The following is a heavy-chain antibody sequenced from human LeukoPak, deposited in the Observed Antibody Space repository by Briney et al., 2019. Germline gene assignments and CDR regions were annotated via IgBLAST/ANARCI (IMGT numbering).Heavy chain of an antibody. CDR1: GGSFSGYY. D-gene: IGHD3-10*01. Sequence: SETLSLTCAVYGGSFSGYYWSWIRQPPGKGLEWIGEINHSGSTNYNPSLKSRVTISVDTSKNQFSLKLSSGTAADTAVYYCAGRESDGSGSRTFDYWGQGTLVTVSS. J-gene: IGHJ4*02. CDR2: INHSGST. CDR3: AGRESDGSGSRTFDY. V-gene: IGHV4-34*01.